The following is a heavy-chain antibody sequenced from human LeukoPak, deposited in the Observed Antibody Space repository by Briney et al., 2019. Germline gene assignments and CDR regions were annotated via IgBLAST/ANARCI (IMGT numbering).Heavy chain of an antibody. Sequence: SETLSLTCTVSGGSISSYYWSWIRQPPGKGLEWIGYIYYSGSTNYNPSLKSRVTISVDTSKNQFSLKLSSVTAADTAVYYCAGYGDYGPDAFDIWGQGTMVTVSS. D-gene: IGHD4-17*01. CDR3: AGYGDYGPDAFDI. CDR2: IYYSGST. CDR1: GGSISSYY. V-gene: IGHV4-59*08. J-gene: IGHJ3*02.